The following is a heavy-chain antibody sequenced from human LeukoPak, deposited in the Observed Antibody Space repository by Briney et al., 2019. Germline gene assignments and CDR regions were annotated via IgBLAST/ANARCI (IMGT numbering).Heavy chain of an antibody. D-gene: IGHD6-19*01. Sequence: KPSETLSLTCIVSGGSISSYYWSWIRQPAGKGLEWIGRIYSSGSTNYNPSLKSRVTMSVDTSKNQFSLKLSSVTAADTAVYYCARGVQYTNGRGYLDPWGQGTLVTVSS. CDR2: IYSSGST. J-gene: IGHJ5*02. CDR1: GGSISSYY. CDR3: ARGVQYTNGRGYLDP. V-gene: IGHV4-4*07.